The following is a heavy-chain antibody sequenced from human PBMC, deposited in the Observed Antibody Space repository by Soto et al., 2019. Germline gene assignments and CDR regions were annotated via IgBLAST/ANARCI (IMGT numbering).Heavy chain of an antibody. V-gene: IGHV3-30-3*01. CDR2: ISYDGSNK. Sequence: GGSLRLSCAASGFTFSSYAMHWVRQAPGKGLEWVAVISYDGSNKYYADSVKGRFTISRDNSKNTLYLQMNSLRAEDTAVYYCARDYGDYFSGMDVWGQGTTVTVSS. CDR3: ARDYGDYFSGMDV. D-gene: IGHD4-17*01. CDR1: GFTFSSYA. J-gene: IGHJ6*02.